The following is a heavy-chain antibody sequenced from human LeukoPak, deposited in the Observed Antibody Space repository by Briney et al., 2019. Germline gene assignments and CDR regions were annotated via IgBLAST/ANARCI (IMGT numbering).Heavy chain of an antibody. D-gene: IGHD2-15*01. Sequence: GGSLRLSCAASGFAFSNYAMSWVRQAPGKGLEWASSISGNDDSTYYADSVEGRFTISRDNSKNTLYLQMNTLRAEDTAVYYCAKNRGYCSGGTCYGDYWGQGTLVTVSS. CDR2: ISGNDDST. CDR1: GFAFSNYA. CDR3: AKNRGYCSGGTCYGDY. V-gene: IGHV3-23*01. J-gene: IGHJ4*02.